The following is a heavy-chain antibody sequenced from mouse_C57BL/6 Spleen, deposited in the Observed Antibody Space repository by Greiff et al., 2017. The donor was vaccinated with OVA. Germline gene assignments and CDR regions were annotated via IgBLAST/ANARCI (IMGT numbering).Heavy chain of an antibody. CDR3: AREVGSSYGGFAY. CDR1: GYSITSGYY. V-gene: IGHV3-6*01. D-gene: IGHD1-1*01. Sequence: DVQLQESGPGLVKPSQSLSLTCSVTGYSITSGYYWNWIRQFPGNKLEWMGYISYDGSNNYNPSLKNRISITRDTSKNQIFLKLKSVTTEDTATYYCAREVGSSYGGFAYWGQGTLVTVSA. CDR2: ISYDGSN. J-gene: IGHJ3*01.